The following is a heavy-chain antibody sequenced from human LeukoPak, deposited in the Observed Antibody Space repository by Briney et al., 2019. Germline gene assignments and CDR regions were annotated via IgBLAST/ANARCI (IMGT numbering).Heavy chain of an antibody. D-gene: IGHD3-22*01. CDR3: ASSLSGYYHFDY. CDR1: GGSFDSKY. Sequence: PSETLSLTCSVSGGSFDSKYWSWIRQPPGKGLEWIGYIYTSGSTNFNPSLRSRVTISVDTSKNQFSLKPSSVTAADTAVYYCASSLSGYYHFDYWGQGTLVTVSS. V-gene: IGHV4-4*09. J-gene: IGHJ4*02. CDR2: IYTSGST.